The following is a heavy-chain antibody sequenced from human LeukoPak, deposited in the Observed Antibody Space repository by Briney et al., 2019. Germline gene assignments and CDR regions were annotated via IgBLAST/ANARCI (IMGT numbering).Heavy chain of an antibody. CDR2: ISYDGSNQ. J-gene: IGHJ6*02. D-gene: IGHD2-2*02. CDR1: GFTFSSHA. Sequence: GGSLRLSCAASGFTFSSHAMHWVRQAPGKGLEWVAVISYDGSNQYYVDSVKGRFTITRDNSKNSLYLQMNSLRAEDTAVYYCARGYCSSTSCYTGYYYGMDVWGQGTTVTVSS. V-gene: IGHV3-30-3*01. CDR3: ARGYCSSTSCYTGYYYGMDV.